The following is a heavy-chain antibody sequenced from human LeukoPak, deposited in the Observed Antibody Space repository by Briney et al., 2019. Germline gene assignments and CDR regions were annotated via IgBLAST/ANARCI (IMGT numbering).Heavy chain of an antibody. CDR2: FDPEDGET. V-gene: IGHV1-24*01. J-gene: IGHJ4*02. CDR3: ATVSGGDYFYFGY. D-gene: IGHD4-17*01. CDR1: GYTLTELS. Sequence: SVKVSCKVSGYTLTELSMHWVRQAPGKGLEWMGGFDPEDGETIYAQKFQGRVTMTEDTSTDTAYMELSSLRSEGTAVYYCATVSGGDYFYFGYWGQGTLVTVSS.